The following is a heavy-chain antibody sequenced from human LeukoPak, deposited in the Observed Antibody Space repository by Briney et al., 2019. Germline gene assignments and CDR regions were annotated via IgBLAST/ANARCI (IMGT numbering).Heavy chain of an antibody. CDR1: GFSFSDAW. Sequence: PGGSLRLSCATSGFSFSDAWLSWVRQAPGKGLEWVGRIKYDGTTDHAAPVKGRFTISRDDSKRIAYLQMNSLQTEDTGIYYCTRGSGRFEYWGQGALVTVSS. D-gene: IGHD2-15*01. V-gene: IGHV3-15*01. CDR3: TRGSGRFEY. J-gene: IGHJ4*02. CDR2: IKYDGTT.